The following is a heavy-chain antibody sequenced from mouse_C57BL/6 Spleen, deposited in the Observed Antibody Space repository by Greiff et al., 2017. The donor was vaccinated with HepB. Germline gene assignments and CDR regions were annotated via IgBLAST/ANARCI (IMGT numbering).Heavy chain of an antibody. CDR2: IYPRSGNT. V-gene: IGHV1-81*01. J-gene: IGHJ3*01. CDR1: GYTFTSYG. D-gene: IGHD2-4*01. Sequence: QVQLKESGAELARPGASVKLSCKASGYTFTSYGISWVKQRTGQGLEWIGEIYPRSGNTYYNEKFKGKATLTADKSSSTAYMELRSLTSEDSAVYFCARGRGYDYGFAYWGQGTLVTVSA. CDR3: ARGRGYDYGFAY.